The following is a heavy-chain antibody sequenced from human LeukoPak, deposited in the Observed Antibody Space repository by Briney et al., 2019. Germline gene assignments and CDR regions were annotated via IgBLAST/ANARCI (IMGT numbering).Heavy chain of an antibody. CDR2: IRYDGSNK. V-gene: IGHV3-30*02. D-gene: IGHD1-26*01. J-gene: IGHJ3*02. CDR3: AKDSTIVGALDAFDI. Sequence: PGGSLRLSCAASGFTFSSYSMNWVRQAPGKGLEWVAFIRYDGSNKYYADSVKGRFTISRDNSKNTLYLQMNSLRAEDTAVYYCAKDSTIVGALDAFDIWGQGTMVTVSS. CDR1: GFTFSSYS.